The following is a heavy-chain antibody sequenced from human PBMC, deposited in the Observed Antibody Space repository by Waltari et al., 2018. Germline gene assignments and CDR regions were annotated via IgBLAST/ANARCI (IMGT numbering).Heavy chain of an antibody. D-gene: IGHD1-26*01. CDR3: VRDGSGASFTFNY. CDR2: DNGDNKNR. V-gene: IGHV1-18*04. Sequence: QVQLVQSGSEVKKPGASVKVSCKTSGYSFVTYSISWVRQARGQVLEWMGWDNGDNKNRQNSQNLQDRIIMTTDTSTNTAYLEVTDLRPDDTAVYYCVRDGSGASFTFNYWGQGTLVTVSS. J-gene: IGHJ4*02. CDR1: GYSFVTYS.